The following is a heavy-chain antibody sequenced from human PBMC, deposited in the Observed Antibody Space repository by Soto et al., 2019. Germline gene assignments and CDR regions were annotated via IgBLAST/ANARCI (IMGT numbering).Heavy chain of an antibody. Sequence: QITLKESGPTLVKPTQTFTLACTFSGFSLSTSGMGVGWIRQPPGKALEWLALIYWDDDKRYSPSLESRLTITKDTSKNQVVLTMTNMDPVDTATYYCSHYSSTSSFDYWGQGTLVTVSS. CDR2: IYWDDDK. V-gene: IGHV2-5*02. D-gene: IGHD6-13*01. CDR3: SHYSSTSSFDY. CDR1: GFSLSTSGMG. J-gene: IGHJ4*02.